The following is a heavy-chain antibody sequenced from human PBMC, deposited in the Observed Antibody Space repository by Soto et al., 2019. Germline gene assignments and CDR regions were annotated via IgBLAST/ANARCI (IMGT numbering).Heavy chain of an antibody. J-gene: IGHJ6*02. CDR1: GFTLSNYA. CDR2: ISSDSRYI. D-gene: IGHD2-15*01. V-gene: IGHV3-21*01. CDR3: ASIKLVDFFFINVDVYDMDV. Sequence: GGSLSLSCAASGFTLSNYAVNWVRQAPGKGLEWVSYISSDSRYIYHGDSGKGRFTISRDNARNSVYLQMNSLRDEDTAVYYCASIKLVDFFFINVDVYDMDVWGQGTPVTVSS.